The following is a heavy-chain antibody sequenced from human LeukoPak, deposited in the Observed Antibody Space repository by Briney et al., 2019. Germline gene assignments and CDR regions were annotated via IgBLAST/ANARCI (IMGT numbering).Heavy chain of an antibody. CDR3: ARAALQFDGFDY. V-gene: IGHV3-53*01. CDR2: IYSGGRK. J-gene: IGHJ4*02. CDR1: GFTLSSKY. Sequence: GGSLRLSCAASGFTLSSKYMSWVRRAPGKGLEGVSVIYSGGRKYYPDSVKGRFTISRDNSKITLYLQMNSLRAEDTAVYYCARAALQFDGFDYWGQGTLVTVSS. D-gene: IGHD5-24*01.